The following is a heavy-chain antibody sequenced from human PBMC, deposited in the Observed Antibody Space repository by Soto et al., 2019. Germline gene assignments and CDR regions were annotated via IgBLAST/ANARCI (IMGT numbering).Heavy chain of an antibody. D-gene: IGHD5-12*01. V-gene: IGHV3-33*01. CDR2: VWYDGGNK. Sequence: QVQPVESGGGVVQPGRSLRLSCAASGFTFSSYGMHWVRQAPGKGLEWVALVWYDGGNKYYADSVKGRFTISRDNSKNTLYLQMNSLRDEDTAVYYCVRAAGYSGNDYVYYYGMDVWGQGTTVTVSS. CDR1: GFTFSSYG. J-gene: IGHJ6*02. CDR3: VRAAGYSGNDYVYYYGMDV.